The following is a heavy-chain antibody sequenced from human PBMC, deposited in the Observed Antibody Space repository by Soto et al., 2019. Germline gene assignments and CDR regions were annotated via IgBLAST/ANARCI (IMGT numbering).Heavy chain of an antibody. CDR2: ISGSGGST. CDR1: GFTFSSYA. D-gene: IGHD1-26*01. V-gene: IGHV3-23*01. CDR3: AAEPLSPYYYYYGMDV. J-gene: IGHJ6*04. Sequence: GGSLRLSCAASGFTFSSYAMSWVRQAPGKGLEWVSAISGSGGSTYYADSVKGRFTISRDNSKNTLYLQMNSLRAEDTAVYYCAAEPLSPYYYYYGMDVWGKGTTVTVSS.